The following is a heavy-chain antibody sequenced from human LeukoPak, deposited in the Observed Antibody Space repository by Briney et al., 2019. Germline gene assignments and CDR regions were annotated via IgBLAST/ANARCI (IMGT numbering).Heavy chain of an antibody. CDR3: ARRSEFGVLYYMDV. CDR1: GFTFSSCS. Sequence: PGGSLRLSCAASGFTFSSCSMNWVRQAPGKGREGVSYISGSSGTIYYADSVKGRFTISRDNAKNSLYLQMNSLRADDTTVYYCARRSEFGVLYYMDVWGKGTTVTVSS. V-gene: IGHV3-48*01. D-gene: IGHD3-16*01. J-gene: IGHJ6*03. CDR2: ISGSSGTI.